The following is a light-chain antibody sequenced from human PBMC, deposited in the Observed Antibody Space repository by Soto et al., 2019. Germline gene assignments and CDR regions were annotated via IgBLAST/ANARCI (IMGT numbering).Light chain of an antibody. CDR3: SSYTSSSTYV. CDR2: DVS. CDR1: SSDVGSYIR. V-gene: IGLV2-18*02. Sequence: QSVLTQPPSVSGSPGQSVTISCTGTSSDVGSYIRVSWYQQPPGTAPKLMIYDVSNRPSGVPDRFSGSKSGNTASLTISGLQAEDEADYYCSSYTSSSTYVFGTGTKV. J-gene: IGLJ1*01.